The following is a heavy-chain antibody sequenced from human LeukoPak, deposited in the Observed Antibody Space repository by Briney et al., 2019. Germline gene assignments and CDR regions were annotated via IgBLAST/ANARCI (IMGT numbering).Heavy chain of an antibody. CDR3: ARDSWGIAARLDYYYYYMDV. CDR1: GGSISSGSYY. D-gene: IGHD6-6*01. Sequence: KPSQTLSLTCTVSGGSISSGSYYWSWIRQPAGKGLEWIGRIYTSGSTNYNPSLKSRVTISVDTSKNQFSLKLSSVTAADTAVYYCARDSWGIAARLDYYYYYMDVWGKGTTVTVS. CDR2: IYTSGST. V-gene: IGHV4-61*02. J-gene: IGHJ6*03.